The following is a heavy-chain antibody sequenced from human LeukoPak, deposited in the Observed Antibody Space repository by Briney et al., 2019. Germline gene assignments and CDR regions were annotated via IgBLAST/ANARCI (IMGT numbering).Heavy chain of an antibody. Sequence: PSETLSLTCTVSGGSISSSSYYWGWIRQPPGKGLEWIGSIYYSGSTYYNPSLKSRVTISVDTSKNQFSLKLSSVTAADTAVYYCARGGYSYGLCHPSENWFDPWGQGTLVTVSS. CDR3: ARGGYSYGLCHPSENWFDP. CDR1: GGSISSSSYY. J-gene: IGHJ5*02. D-gene: IGHD5-18*01. CDR2: IYYSGST. V-gene: IGHV4-39*07.